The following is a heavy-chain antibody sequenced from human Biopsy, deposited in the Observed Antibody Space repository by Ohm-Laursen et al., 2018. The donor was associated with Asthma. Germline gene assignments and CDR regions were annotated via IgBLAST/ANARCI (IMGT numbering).Heavy chain of an antibody. J-gene: IGHJ4*02. D-gene: IGHD2-2*01. CDR1: GGTFNTYV. Sequence: VSCKSLGGTFNTYVIGWVRQAPGQGLEWMGGINSVFGTTTYPQKFQDRVTITADDSTSTVYMESSSLRSEDTAVYYCARKAGSCISRTCYSLDFWGQGTLVTVSS. CDR3: ARKAGSCISRTCYSLDF. CDR2: INSVFGTT. V-gene: IGHV1-69*01.